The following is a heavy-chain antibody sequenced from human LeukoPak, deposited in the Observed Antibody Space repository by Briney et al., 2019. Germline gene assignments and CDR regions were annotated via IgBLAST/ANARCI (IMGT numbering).Heavy chain of an antibody. D-gene: IGHD3-3*01. J-gene: IGHJ3*02. V-gene: IGHV4-34*01. CDR1: GGSFSGYY. CDR2: INHSGST. CDR3: ARTYYAAFDI. Sequence: SETLSLTCAVYGGSFSGYYWSWIRQPPGKGLEWIGEINHSGSTNYNPSLKSRVTISVDTPKNQFSLKLSSVTAADTAVYYCARTYYAAFDIWGQGTMVTVSS.